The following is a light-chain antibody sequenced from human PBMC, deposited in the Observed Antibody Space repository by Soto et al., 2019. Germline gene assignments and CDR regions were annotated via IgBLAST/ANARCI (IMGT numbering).Light chain of an antibody. J-gene: IGKJ1*01. CDR1: QSVSSSY. V-gene: IGKV3-20*01. CDR2: GAS. CDR3: QQYGSSGT. Sequence: EIVLTQSPGTLSLSPGERATLCFSASQSVSSSYLAWYQQKPGQAPRLLIYGASSRATGIPDRFSGSGSGTDFTLTISRLEPEDFAVYYCQQYGSSGTFGQGTKVDI.